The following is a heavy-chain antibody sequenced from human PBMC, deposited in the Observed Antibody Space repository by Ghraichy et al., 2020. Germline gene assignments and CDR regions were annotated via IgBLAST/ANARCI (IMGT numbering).Heavy chain of an antibody. CDR3: ASLTGTGY. Sequence: SETLSLTCAVYGGSFSGYYWSWIRQPPGKGLEWIGEISHSGSTNYNPSLKSRVTISVDTSKNQFSLKLSSVTAADTAVYYCASLTGTGYWGQGTLVTVSS. V-gene: IGHV4-34*01. D-gene: IGHD1-1*01. J-gene: IGHJ4*02. CDR2: ISHSGST. CDR1: GGSFSGYY.